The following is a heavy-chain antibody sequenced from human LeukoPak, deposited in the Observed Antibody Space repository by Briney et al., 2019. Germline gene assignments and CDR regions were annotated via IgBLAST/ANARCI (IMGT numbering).Heavy chain of an antibody. Sequence: PSETLSLTCTVSGGSISSYYWSWIRQPPGKGLGWIGYIYYSGSTNYNPSLKSRVTISVDTSKNQFSLKLSSVTAADTAVYYCASSQAGQFDYWGQGTLVTVSS. V-gene: IGHV4-59*01. D-gene: IGHD6-13*01. CDR1: GGSISSYY. J-gene: IGHJ4*02. CDR2: IYYSGST. CDR3: ASSQAGQFDY.